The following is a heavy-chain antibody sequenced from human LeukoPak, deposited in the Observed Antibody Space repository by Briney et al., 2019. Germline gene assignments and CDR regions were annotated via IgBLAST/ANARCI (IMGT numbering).Heavy chain of an antibody. V-gene: IGHV1-18*01. J-gene: IGHJ4*02. CDR2: ISAYNGNT. D-gene: IGHD3-3*01. CDR1: GYTFTSYG. CDR3: ARDRSPPLRFLEWLLKGAPVDY. Sequence: GASVKVSFKSSGYTFTSYGISWVRQAPGQGLEWMGWISAYNGNTNYAQKLQGRVTMTTDTSTSTAYMELRSLRSDDTAVYYCARDRSPPLRFLEWLLKGAPVDYWGQGTLVTVSS.